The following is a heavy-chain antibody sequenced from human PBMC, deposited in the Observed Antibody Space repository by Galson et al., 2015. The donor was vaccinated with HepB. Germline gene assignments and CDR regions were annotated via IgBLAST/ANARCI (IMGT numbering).Heavy chain of an antibody. Sequence: SLRLSCAASGFTFNASFMTWVRQAPGKGLEWVANIKQDGSEKYYVDSVKGRFTISRDNAKNSLYLLMNNLRAEDAAVYYCARSFYDFWNGYYVDYWGQGTQVTVSS. CDR3: ARSFYDFWNGYYVDY. J-gene: IGHJ4*02. D-gene: IGHD3-3*01. V-gene: IGHV3-7*03. CDR2: IKQDGSEK. CDR1: GFTFNASF.